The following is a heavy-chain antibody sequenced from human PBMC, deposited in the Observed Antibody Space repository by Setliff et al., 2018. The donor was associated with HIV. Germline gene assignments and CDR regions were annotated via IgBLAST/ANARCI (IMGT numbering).Heavy chain of an antibody. V-gene: IGHV1-18*01. J-gene: IGHJ2*01. CDR2: ISVYNGQT. CDR1: GYSLTTYG. CDR3: ARGHHFYWYFDL. Sequence: ASVKVSCKASGYSLTTYGISWVRQAPGQGLEWVGWISVYNGQTLYAQKVQDRITVTMDIPKDTAYMELRGLTPDDTAVYYCARGHHFYWYFDLWGPGTLVTVSS.